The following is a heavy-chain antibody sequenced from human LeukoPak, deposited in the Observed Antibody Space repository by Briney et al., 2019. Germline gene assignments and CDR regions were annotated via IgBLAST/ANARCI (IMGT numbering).Heavy chain of an antibody. V-gene: IGHV1-69*06. Sequence: SVKVSCKASGGTFSSYAISWVRQAPGQGLEWMGGIIPIFGTANYAQKFQGRVTITADKSTSTAYMELSSLRSEDTAVYYCARGSYYYDSSGYPLLGYFDYWGQGTLVTVSS. CDR1: GGTFSSYA. J-gene: IGHJ4*02. D-gene: IGHD3-22*01. CDR2: IIPIFGTA. CDR3: ARGSYYYDSSGYPLLGYFDY.